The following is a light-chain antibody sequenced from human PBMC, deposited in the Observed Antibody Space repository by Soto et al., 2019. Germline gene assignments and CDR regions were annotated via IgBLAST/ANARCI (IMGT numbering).Light chain of an antibody. Sequence: IQMTQSPSSLSASVGDRVTITCRASQSVSDHLVWYQQNPGKAPKLLIYSASNLHSGVPSRFSGSGSGTDFTLTISVLQSEDFAAYYCLQESKYPMTFGGGTKLEIK. V-gene: IGKV1-6*01. CDR1: QSVSDH. CDR3: LQESKYPMT. CDR2: SAS. J-gene: IGKJ4*01.